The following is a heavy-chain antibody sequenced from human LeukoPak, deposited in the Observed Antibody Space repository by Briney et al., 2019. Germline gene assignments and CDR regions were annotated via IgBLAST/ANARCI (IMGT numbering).Heavy chain of an antibody. J-gene: IGHJ1*01. CDR3: AKEDVVVITIRYFQH. D-gene: IGHD3-22*01. Sequence: GSSLRLSCAACGFTFSSYRMHWVRQAPGKGLEWVAVISYDGSNKYYADSVKGRFTISRDNSKNTLYLQMNSLRTEDTAIYYCAKEDVVVITIRYFQHWGQGTLVTVSS. CDR2: ISYDGSNK. V-gene: IGHV3-30*18. CDR1: GFTFSSYR.